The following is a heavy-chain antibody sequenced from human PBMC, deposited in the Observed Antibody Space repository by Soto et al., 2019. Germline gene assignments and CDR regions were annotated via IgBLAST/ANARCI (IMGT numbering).Heavy chain of an antibody. CDR1: VYSFTSYW. CDR3: ARPKLRPYYGMDV. Sequence: GQSLKMSCKGSVYSFTSYWISWFRQMPGKGLEWMGRIDPSDSYTNYSPSFQGHVTISADKSISTAYLQWSSLKASDTAMYYCARPKLRPYYGMDVWGQGTTVTVSS. CDR2: IDPSDSYT. V-gene: IGHV5-10-1*01. D-gene: IGHD3-16*01. J-gene: IGHJ6*02.